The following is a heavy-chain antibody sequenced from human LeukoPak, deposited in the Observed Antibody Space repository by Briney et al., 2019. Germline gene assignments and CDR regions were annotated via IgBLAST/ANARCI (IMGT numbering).Heavy chain of an antibody. J-gene: IGHJ4*02. CDR2: INPNSGGT. Sequence: ASVKVSCKASGYTITGYYMHWVRQAPGQGLEWMARINPNSGGTNYAQKFQGRVTMTRDTSISTAYMELSRLRSDDTAVYYCARDLGAVAAGDYWGQGTLVTVSS. CDR1: GYTITGYY. CDR3: ARDLGAVAAGDY. V-gene: IGHV1-2*06. D-gene: IGHD6-19*01.